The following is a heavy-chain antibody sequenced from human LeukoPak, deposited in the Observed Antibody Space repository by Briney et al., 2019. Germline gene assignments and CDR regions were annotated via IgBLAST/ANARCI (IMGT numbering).Heavy chain of an antibody. CDR3: ARALEEFDWLLLAFDY. CDR1: GYTFTSYG. Sequence: ASVKVSCKASGYTFTSYGISWVRRAPGQGLEWMGWISAYNGNTNYAQKLQGRVTMTTDTSTSTAYMELRSLRSDDTAVYYCARALEEFDWLLLAFDYWGQGTLVTVSS. J-gene: IGHJ4*02. CDR2: ISAYNGNT. V-gene: IGHV1-18*01. D-gene: IGHD3-9*01.